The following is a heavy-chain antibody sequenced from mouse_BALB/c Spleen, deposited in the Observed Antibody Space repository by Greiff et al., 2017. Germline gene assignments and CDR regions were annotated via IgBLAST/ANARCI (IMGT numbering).Heavy chain of an antibody. CDR3: ARHGGNYYFDY. CDR2: ISSGGGST. D-gene: IGHD2-1*01. V-gene: IGHV5-12-1*01. J-gene: IGHJ2*01. Sequence: EVNLVESGGGLVKPGGSLKLSCAASGFAFSSYDMSWVRQTPEKRLEWVAYISSGGGSTYYPDTVKGRFTISRDNAKNTLYLQMSSLKSEDTAMYYCARHGGNYYFDYWGQGTTLTVSS. CDR1: GFAFSSYD.